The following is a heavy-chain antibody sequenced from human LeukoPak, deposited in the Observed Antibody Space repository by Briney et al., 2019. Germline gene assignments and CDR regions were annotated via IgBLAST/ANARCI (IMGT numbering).Heavy chain of an antibody. J-gene: IGHJ4*02. CDR2: INPGDSDT. D-gene: IGHD2-2*01. V-gene: IGHV5-51*01. CDR3: ARWLRYCSSTSCYQPFDY. CDR1: GSTFSAFW. Sequence: GESLQISCKGSGSTFSAFWIGWVRQMPGKGLQWMGIINPGDSDTRYSPSLQGQVTISADKSISTAYLQWSNLKASDTAMYYCARWLRYCSSTSCYQPFDYWGQGTLITVSS.